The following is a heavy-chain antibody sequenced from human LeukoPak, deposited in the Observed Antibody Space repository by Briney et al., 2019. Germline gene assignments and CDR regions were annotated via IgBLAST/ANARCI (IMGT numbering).Heavy chain of an antibody. CDR2: TSDRGDYT. CDR1: GFTFSSYS. J-gene: IGHJ4*02. V-gene: IGHV3-23*01. D-gene: IGHD4/OR15-4a*01. CDR3: AKKAQYDGHYPLDY. Sequence: GGSLRLSCAASGFTFSSYSMSWVRQAPGKGLEWVSGTSDRGDYTYYADSVKGRFTISRDTSKNTLYLQMNSLRAEDTALYFCAKKAQYDGHYPLDYWGQGTLVSVSA.